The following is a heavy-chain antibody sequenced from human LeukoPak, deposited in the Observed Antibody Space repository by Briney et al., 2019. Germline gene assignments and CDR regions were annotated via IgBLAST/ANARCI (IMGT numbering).Heavy chain of an antibody. V-gene: IGHV3-33*01. CDR3: ARDLKVRADIVATMGY. J-gene: IGHJ4*02. CDR2: IWYDGSNK. Sequence: PGGSLRLSCAASGFTFSSYGMHWVRQAPGKGLEWVAVIWYDGSNKYYADSVKGRFTISRDNSKNTLYLQMNSLRAEDTAVYYCARDLKVRADIVATMGYWGQGTLVTASS. D-gene: IGHD5-12*01. CDR1: GFTFSSYG.